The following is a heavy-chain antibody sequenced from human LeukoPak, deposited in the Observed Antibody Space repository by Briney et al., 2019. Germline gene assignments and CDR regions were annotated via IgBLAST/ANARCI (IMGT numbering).Heavy chain of an antibody. Sequence: GGSLRLSCAASGFTFDDYAMHWVRQAPGKGLEWVSLISGDGGSTYYADSVKGRFTIYRDNSKNSLYLQMNSLRTEDTALYYCAKDAMMHYDFSYNWFGPWGQGTLVTVSS. CDR3: AKDAMMHYDFSYNWFGP. CDR2: ISGDGGST. CDR1: GFTFDDYA. D-gene: IGHD3-3*01. V-gene: IGHV3-43*02. J-gene: IGHJ5*02.